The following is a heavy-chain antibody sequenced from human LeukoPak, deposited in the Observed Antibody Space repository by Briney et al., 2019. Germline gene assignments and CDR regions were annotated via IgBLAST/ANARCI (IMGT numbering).Heavy chain of an antibody. CDR2: MYYSGNT. Sequence: SETLSLTCTVSGGSVTSTSYYWGWIRQPPGKGLEWIGSMYYSGNTYYNPSLKSRVTISVDTSKNQFSLKLNSVTAADTAVYYCARSGGFTLVRGAVNNWFDPWGQGTLVTVSS. D-gene: IGHD3-10*01. J-gene: IGHJ5*02. V-gene: IGHV4-39*07. CDR1: GGSVTSTSYY. CDR3: ARSGGFTLVRGAVNNWFDP.